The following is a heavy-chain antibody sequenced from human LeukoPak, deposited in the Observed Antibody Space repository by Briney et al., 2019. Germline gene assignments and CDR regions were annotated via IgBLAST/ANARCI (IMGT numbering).Heavy chain of an antibody. Sequence: GGSLRLSCAASGFTFSDYYMSWIRQAPGKGLEWVSYISSSGSTIYYADSVKGRFTISRDNAKNSLYLQMNSLRAEDTAVYYCASSEEYYYDSGGYAGAFDIWGQGTMVTVSS. CDR2: ISSSGSTI. CDR3: ASSEEYYYDSGGYAGAFDI. J-gene: IGHJ3*02. CDR1: GFTFSDYY. V-gene: IGHV3-11*01. D-gene: IGHD3-22*01.